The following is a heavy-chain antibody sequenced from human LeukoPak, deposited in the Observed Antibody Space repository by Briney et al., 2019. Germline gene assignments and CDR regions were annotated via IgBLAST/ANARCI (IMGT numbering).Heavy chain of an antibody. D-gene: IGHD6-25*01. J-gene: IGHJ4*02. CDR1: GFTFSTYA. V-gene: IGHV3-30-3*01. CDR3: ARGRSAHYFDY. Sequence: GGSLRLSCAASGFTFSTYAMHWVRQAPGKGPEWVAVISNDGSNKYYADSVKGRFTISRDNSKNTLYLQMNSLRAEDTAVYYCARGRSAHYFDYRGQGTLVTVSS. CDR2: ISNDGSNK.